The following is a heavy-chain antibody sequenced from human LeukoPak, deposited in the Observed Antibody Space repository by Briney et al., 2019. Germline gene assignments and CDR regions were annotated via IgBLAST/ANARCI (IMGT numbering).Heavy chain of an antibody. Sequence: QAGRSLRLSCAASGFTFSSYGMHWVRQAPGKGLEWVAVISSDGNNKNYVDSVKGRFTFSRDNSKNTLYLQMNSLRAEDTAVYYCAKDKEKLGSGGSCPYSYWGQGTLVTVSS. D-gene: IGHD2-15*01. CDR1: GFTFSSYG. CDR3: AKDKEKLGSGGSCPYSY. CDR2: ISSDGNNK. J-gene: IGHJ4*02. V-gene: IGHV3-30*18.